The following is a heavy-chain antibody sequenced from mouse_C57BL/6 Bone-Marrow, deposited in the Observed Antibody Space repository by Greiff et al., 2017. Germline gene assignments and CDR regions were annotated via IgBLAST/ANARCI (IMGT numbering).Heavy chain of an antibody. Sequence: QVQLQQSGPELVKPGASVKISCKASGYAFSSSWMNWVKQRPGKGLEWIGRIYPGDGDTNYNGKFKGKATLTADKSSSTAYMQLSSLTSEDSAVYFCARRQFRHWGQGTTLTVSS. CDR1: GYAFSSSW. D-gene: IGHD3-2*02. V-gene: IGHV1-82*01. J-gene: IGHJ2*01. CDR3: ARRQFRH. CDR2: IYPGDGDT.